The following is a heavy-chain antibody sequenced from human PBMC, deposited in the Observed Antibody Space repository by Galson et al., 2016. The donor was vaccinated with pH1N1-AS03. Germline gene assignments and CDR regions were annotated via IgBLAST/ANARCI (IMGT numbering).Heavy chain of an antibody. V-gene: IGHV3-9*01. CDR2: ITWNSDSI. Sequence: SLRLSCAASGFTFDDYAMHWVRLAPGKGLEWVSGITWNSDSIGYADSVKGRFTISRDNAKKSLYLQMDSLRLEDTASYYCARFAWATSGDDAFDVWGQGTLVTVSS. CDR1: GFTFDDYA. J-gene: IGHJ3*01. CDR3: ARFAWATSGDDAFDV. D-gene: IGHD3-10*01.